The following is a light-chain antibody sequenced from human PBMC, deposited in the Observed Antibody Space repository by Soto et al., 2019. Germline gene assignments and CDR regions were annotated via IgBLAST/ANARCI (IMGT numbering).Light chain of an antibody. CDR1: QSISSY. J-gene: IGKJ5*01. V-gene: IGKV1-39*01. Sequence: IQMTQSPASLSASVGDRVTITCRASQSISSYLNLYQQKPGKAPKLLIYAASSLQSGVPSRFSGSGSGTDFTLTISSLQPEDFATYYCQQSYSTPITFGQGTRLEIK. CDR3: QQSYSTPIT. CDR2: AAS.